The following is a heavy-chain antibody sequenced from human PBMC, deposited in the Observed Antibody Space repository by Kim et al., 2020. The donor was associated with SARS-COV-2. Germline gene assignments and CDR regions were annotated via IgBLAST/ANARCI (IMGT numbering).Heavy chain of an antibody. D-gene: IGHD6-13*01. V-gene: IGHV3-21*01. Sequence: GGSLRLSCAASGFTFSSYSMNWVRQAPGKGLEWVSSISSSSSYIYYADSVKGRFTISRDNAKNSLYLQMNSLRAEDTAVYYCARDFLQSQQLPDYYYYYGMDVWGQGTTVTVSS. CDR1: GFTFSSYS. J-gene: IGHJ6*02. CDR3: ARDFLQSQQLPDYYYYYGMDV. CDR2: ISSSSSYI.